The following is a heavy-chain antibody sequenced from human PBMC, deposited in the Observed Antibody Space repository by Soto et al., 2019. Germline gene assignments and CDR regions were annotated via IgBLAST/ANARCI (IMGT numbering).Heavy chain of an antibody. CDR1: GGSFSGYY. J-gene: IGHJ4*02. D-gene: IGHD6-13*01. CDR3: ARRDAEAAAGTHNFDY. Sequence: SETLSLTCAVYGGSFSGYYWSWIRQPPGKGLEWIGEINHSGSTNYNPSLKSRVTISVDTSKNQFSLKLSSVTAADTVVYYCARRDAEAAAGTHNFDYWGQGTLVTVSS. CDR2: INHSGST. V-gene: IGHV4-34*01.